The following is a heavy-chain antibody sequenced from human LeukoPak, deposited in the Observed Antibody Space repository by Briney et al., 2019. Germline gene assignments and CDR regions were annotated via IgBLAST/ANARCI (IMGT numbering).Heavy chain of an antibody. D-gene: IGHD3-9*01. Sequence: PGGSLRLSCAASGFTFSSDGMSWVRQAPGKGLEWVAVIWYDGSNKYYADSVKGRFTISRDNSKNTLYLQMNSLRAEDTAVYYCAREKIPYYDILTGYLDYWGQGTLVTVSS. J-gene: IGHJ4*02. CDR3: AREKIPYYDILTGYLDY. V-gene: IGHV3-33*08. CDR2: IWYDGSNK. CDR1: GFTFSSDG.